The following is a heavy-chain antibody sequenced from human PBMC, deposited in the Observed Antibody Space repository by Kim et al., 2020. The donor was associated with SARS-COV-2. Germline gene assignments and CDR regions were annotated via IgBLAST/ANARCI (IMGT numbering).Heavy chain of an antibody. V-gene: IGHV3-33*05. CDR3: ARKLRFFWYFDL. Sequence: GGSLRLSCAASGFTFSSYGMHWVRQAPGKGLEWVAVISYDGSNKYYADSVKGRFTISRDNSKNTLYLQMNSLRAEDTAVYYCARKLRFFWYFDLWGRGTLVTVSS. CDR1: GFTFSSYG. CDR2: ISYDGSNK. D-gene: IGHD2-15*01. J-gene: IGHJ2*01.